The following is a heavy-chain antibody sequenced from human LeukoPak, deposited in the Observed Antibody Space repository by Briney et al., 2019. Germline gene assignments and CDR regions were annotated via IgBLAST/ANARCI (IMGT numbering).Heavy chain of an antibody. J-gene: IGHJ4*02. D-gene: IGHD6-6*01. CDR1: GGSINNYY. V-gene: IGHV4-59*08. CDR3: ARHSPYSSSSGKYFDY. CDR2: IYYSGNT. Sequence: SETLSLTCTVSGGSINNYYWSWIRQPPGKGLEWIGYIYYSGNTNYNPSLKSRVTISVDTSKNQFSLKLSSVTAADTAVYYCARHSPYSSSSGKYFDYWGQGTLVTVSS.